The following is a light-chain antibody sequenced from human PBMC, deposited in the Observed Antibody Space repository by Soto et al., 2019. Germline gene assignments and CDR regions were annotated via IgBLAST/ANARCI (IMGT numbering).Light chain of an antibody. CDR1: QSINRY. CDR2: AAS. CDR3: QQTYSTPFT. V-gene: IGKV1-39*01. J-gene: IGKJ3*01. Sequence: DIHMTQSPSSLSASVGARVTITSRSSQSINRYIHWYQQKPGKAPNLLINAASGLQSGVPSRFSGGGSGTDFTLTISNLQPEDFATYFCQQTYSTPFTFGPGTKVDIK.